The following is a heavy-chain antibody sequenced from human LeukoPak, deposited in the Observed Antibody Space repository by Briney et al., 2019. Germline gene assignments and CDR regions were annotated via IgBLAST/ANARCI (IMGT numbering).Heavy chain of an antibody. CDR1: GFTFSSYG. Sequence: GRSLRLSCAASGFTFSSYGMHWVRQAPGKGLEWVAVIWYDGSNKYYADSVKGRFTISRDNSRNTLYLQMNSLRAEDTAVYYCATLGGDRYGTNGVCYYCDYWGQGTLVTVSS. CDR3: ATLGGDRYGTNGVCYYCDY. D-gene: IGHD2-8*01. CDR2: IWYDGSNK. V-gene: IGHV3-33*01. J-gene: IGHJ4*02.